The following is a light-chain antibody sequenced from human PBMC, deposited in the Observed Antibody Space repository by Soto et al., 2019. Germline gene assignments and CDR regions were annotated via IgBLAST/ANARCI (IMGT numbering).Light chain of an antibody. CDR1: SSDVGGYNF. CDR3: SSYTTSSTVV. Sequence: QSALTQPASVFGSPGQSITISCTGTSSDVGGYNFVSWYQQLPDKAPKLMIYEVTSRPSGVSNRFSGSKSGNTASLTISGLQPEDEADYYCSSYTTSSTVVFGTGTKVTVL. J-gene: IGLJ1*01. CDR2: EVT. V-gene: IGLV2-14*03.